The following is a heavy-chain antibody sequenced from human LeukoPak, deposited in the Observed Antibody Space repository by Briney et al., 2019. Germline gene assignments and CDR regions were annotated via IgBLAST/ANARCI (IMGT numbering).Heavy chain of an antibody. CDR1: GGTFSSYA. D-gene: IGHD3-10*01. V-gene: IGHV1-69*13. J-gene: IGHJ6*02. CDR3: ARGSRYYYYYYGMDV. Sequence: GASVKVSCKASGGTFSSYAISWVRQAPGQGLEWMGGIVPIFGTANYAQKFQGRVTITADESTSTAYMELSSLRPEDTAVYYCARGSRYYYYYYGMDVWGQGTTVTVSS. CDR2: IVPIFGTA.